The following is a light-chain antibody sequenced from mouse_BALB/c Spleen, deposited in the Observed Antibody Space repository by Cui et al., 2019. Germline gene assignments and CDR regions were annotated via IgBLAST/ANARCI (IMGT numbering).Light chain of an antibody. CDR1: QDINSY. Sequence: DIKMTQSPSSMYASLGERVTITCKASQDINSYLSWFQQKPGKSPKTLIYRANRLVDGVPSRFSGSGSGQDYSLTISSLEYEDMGIYYCLQYDEFPPFGGGTKLEIK. J-gene: IGKJ2*01. CDR2: RAN. V-gene: IGKV14-111*01. CDR3: LQYDEFPP.